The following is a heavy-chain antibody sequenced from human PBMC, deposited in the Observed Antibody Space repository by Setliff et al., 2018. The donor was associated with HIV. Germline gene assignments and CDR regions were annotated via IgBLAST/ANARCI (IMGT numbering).Heavy chain of an antibody. CDR1: GGSISSRNFY. CDR3: ARAPGPYGDYNWFDP. D-gene: IGHD4-17*01. V-gene: IGHV4-39*07. J-gene: IGHJ5*02. Sequence: SETLSLTCTVSGGSISSRNFYWGWIRQPPGKGLEWIGSIAYTGSGYYNSSLKSRVTISVDTSKNHFSLKLNSVTAADTAVYYCARAPGPYGDYNWFDPWGQGALVTVSS. CDR2: IAYTGSG.